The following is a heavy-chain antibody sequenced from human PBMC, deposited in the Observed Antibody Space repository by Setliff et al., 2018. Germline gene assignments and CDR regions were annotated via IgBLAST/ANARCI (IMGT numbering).Heavy chain of an antibody. V-gene: IGHV1-46*01. Sequence: ASVKVSCKASGYTFIYYYIHWVRQAPGQGLEWMGLINPSGGGTIYARKFQGRVTMTTDTSTTTAYMEVRSLRSDDTAVYYCARDRKEIVVKPPAASLDYWGQGTQVTVSS. CDR1: GYTFIYYY. CDR3: ARDRKEIVVKPPAASLDY. CDR2: INPSGGGT. J-gene: IGHJ4*02. D-gene: IGHD2-2*01.